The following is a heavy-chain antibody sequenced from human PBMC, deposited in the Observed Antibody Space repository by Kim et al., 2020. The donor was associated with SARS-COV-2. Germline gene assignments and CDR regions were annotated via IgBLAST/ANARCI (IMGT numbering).Heavy chain of an antibody. Sequence: YSQKFQGRVTITRDTSASTAYMELSSLRSEDTAVYYCARGITMVRGPIDPWGQGTLVTVSS. J-gene: IGHJ5*02. D-gene: IGHD3-10*01. CDR3: ARGITMVRGPIDP. V-gene: IGHV1-3*01.